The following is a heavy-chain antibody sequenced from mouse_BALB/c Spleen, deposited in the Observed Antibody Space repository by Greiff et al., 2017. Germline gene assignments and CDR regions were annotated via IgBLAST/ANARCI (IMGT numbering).Heavy chain of an antibody. CDR2: ISSGGSYT. CDR3: ARVLTTVVEAMDY. CDR1: GFTFSSYA. Sequence: DVMLVESGGGLVKPGGSLKLSCAASGFTFSSYAMSWVRQSPEKRLEWVAEISSGGSYTYYPDTVTGRFTISRDNAKNTLYLEMSSLRSEDTAMYYCARVLTTVVEAMDYWGQGTSVTVSS. V-gene: IGHV5-9-4*01. J-gene: IGHJ4*01. D-gene: IGHD1-1*01.